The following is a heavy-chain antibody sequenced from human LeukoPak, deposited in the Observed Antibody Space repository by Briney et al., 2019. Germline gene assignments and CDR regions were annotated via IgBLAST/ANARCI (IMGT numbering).Heavy chain of an antibody. Sequence: SETLSLTCTVSGGSISSGGYYWSWIRQHPGKGLEWIGYIYYSGSTYYNPSLKSRVTISVDTSKNQFSLKLSSVTAADTAVYYCACGTVATIFDYWGQGTLVTVSS. D-gene: IGHD5-12*01. CDR3: ACGTVATIFDY. V-gene: IGHV4-31*03. CDR1: GGSISSGGYY. CDR2: IYYSGST. J-gene: IGHJ4*02.